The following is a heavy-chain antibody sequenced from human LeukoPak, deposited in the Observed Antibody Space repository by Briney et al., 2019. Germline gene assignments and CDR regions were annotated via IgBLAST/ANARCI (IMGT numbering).Heavy chain of an antibody. J-gene: IGHJ4*02. Sequence: GGSLRLSCAASGYTFTTYWIHWVSQAPGKGLVWVSLINSDGSNTGYADSVKGRFTISRDNAKNMVYLQMNSLRAEDTAVYYCIRDSSSSFDYWGQGTLVTVSS. CDR1: GYTFTTYW. D-gene: IGHD6-13*01. CDR3: IRDSSSSFDY. CDR2: INSDGSNT. V-gene: IGHV3-74*01.